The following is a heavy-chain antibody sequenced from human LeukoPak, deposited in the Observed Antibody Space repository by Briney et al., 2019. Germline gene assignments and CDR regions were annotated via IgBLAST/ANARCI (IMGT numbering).Heavy chain of an antibody. CDR2: IYLHYSGST. CDR1: RDSINSSSSS. V-gene: IGHV4-39*01. CDR3: ARLGGGNNWFDP. D-gene: IGHD3-16*01. Sequence: SETLSLTCAVSRDSINSSSSSWGWIRQPPGKGLEWIGTIYLHYSGSTSYNPSLKSRVTISVDTSRNQFSLRLSSVTAADTAVYYCARLGGGNNWFDPWGQGTLVTVPS. J-gene: IGHJ5*02.